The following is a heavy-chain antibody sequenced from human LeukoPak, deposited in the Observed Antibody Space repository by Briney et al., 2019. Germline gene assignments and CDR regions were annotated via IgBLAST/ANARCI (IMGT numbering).Heavy chain of an antibody. CDR1: GFTFSSYS. Sequence: GGSLRLSCAASGFTFSSYSMNWVRQAPGKGLEWVSVLYSGGSTYYADSVKGQFTISRDNSKNTLYLQMNSLRAEDTAVYYCATTTVTTNPLDYWGQGTLVTVSS. CDR2: LYSGGST. D-gene: IGHD4-17*01. J-gene: IGHJ4*02. CDR3: ATTTVTTNPLDY. V-gene: IGHV3-53*01.